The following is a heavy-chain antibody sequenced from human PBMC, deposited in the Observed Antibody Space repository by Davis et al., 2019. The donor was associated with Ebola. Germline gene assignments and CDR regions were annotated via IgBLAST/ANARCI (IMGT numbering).Heavy chain of an antibody. J-gene: IGHJ4*02. CDR2: ISSSSSYI. D-gene: IGHD6-19*01. Sequence: GESLKISCAASGFTFSSYSMNWVRQAPGKGLEWVSSISSSSSYIYYADSVKGRFTISRDNSKNTLYLQMNSLRAEDTAVYYCARVSDVDSSGWTVIDYWGQGTLVTVSS. CDR3: ARVSDVDSSGWTVIDY. CDR1: GFTFSSYS. V-gene: IGHV3-21*04.